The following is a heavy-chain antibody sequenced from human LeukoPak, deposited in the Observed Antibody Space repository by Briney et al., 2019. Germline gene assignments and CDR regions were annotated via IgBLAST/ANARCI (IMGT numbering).Heavy chain of an antibody. CDR3: AQQVGYCSSGSCYFTY. J-gene: IGHJ1*01. CDR1: GFTFNTYA. D-gene: IGHD2-15*01. V-gene: IGHV3-23*01. CDR2: ISNTGGST. Sequence: GGSLRLSCAATGFTFNTYAMSWVRQAPGKGLEWVSAISNTGGSTYYADSVKGRFTISRDKSKNTLSLQMNSLRAEDTAVYYCAQQVGYCSSGSCYFTYWGQGTLVTVSS.